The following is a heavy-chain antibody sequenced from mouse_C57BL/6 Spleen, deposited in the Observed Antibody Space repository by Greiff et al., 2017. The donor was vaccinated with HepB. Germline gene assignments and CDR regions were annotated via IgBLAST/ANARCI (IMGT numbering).Heavy chain of an antibody. CDR3: ARSSGDY. Sequence: QVQLKESGAELVRPGTSVKVSCKASGYAFTNYLIEWVKQRTGQGLEWIGVINPGSGGTNYNEKFKGKATLTADKSSSTAYMQLSSLTSEDSAVYFCARSSGDYWGQGTTLTVSS. J-gene: IGHJ2*01. CDR2: INPGSGGT. CDR1: GYAFTNYL. V-gene: IGHV1-54*01.